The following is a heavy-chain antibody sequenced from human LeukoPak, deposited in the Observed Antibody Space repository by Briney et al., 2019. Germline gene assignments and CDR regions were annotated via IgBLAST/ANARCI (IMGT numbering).Heavy chain of an antibody. D-gene: IGHD4-17*01. CDR3: ARGYGDYEGWFDP. V-gene: IGHV1-69*05. J-gene: IGHJ5*02. CDR1: GGTFSSYA. CDR2: IIPIFGTA. Sequence: SVKVSCKASGGTFSSYAISWVRQAPGQGLEWMGGIIPIFGTANYAQKFQGRVTITRNTSISTAYMELSSLRSADTAVYYCARGYGDYEGWFDPWGQGTLVTVSS.